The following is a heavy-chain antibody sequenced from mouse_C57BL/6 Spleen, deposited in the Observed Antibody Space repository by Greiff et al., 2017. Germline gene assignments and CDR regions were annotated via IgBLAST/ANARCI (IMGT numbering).Heavy chain of an antibody. CDR3: EALYYYGSSYLAWFAY. V-gene: IGHV14-2*01. J-gene: IGHJ3*01. Sequence: VQLKQSGAELVKPGASVKLSCTASGFNIKDYYMHWVKQRTEQGLEWIGRIDPEDGETKYAPKFQGKATITADTSSNTAYLQLSSLTSEDTAVYYCEALYYYGSSYLAWFAYGGQGTLVTVSA. CDR1: GFNIKDYY. D-gene: IGHD1-1*01. CDR2: IDPEDGET.